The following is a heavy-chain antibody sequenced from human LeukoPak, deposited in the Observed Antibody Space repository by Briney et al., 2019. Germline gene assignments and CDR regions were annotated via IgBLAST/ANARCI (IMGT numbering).Heavy chain of an antibody. Sequence: GGSLRLSCAASGFTFSSYTMSWVRQAPGKGLEWVSAISGSGGSTYYADSVKGRFTISRDNSKNTLYLQMNSLRAEDTAVYYCAGEEDSGYDYDYWGQGTLVTVSS. CDR3: AGEEDSGYDYDY. CDR1: GFTFSSYT. CDR2: ISGSGGST. D-gene: IGHD5-12*01. J-gene: IGHJ4*02. V-gene: IGHV3-23*01.